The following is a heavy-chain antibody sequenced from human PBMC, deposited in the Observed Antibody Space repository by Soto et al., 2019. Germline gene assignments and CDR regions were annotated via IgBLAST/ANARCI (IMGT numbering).Heavy chain of an antibody. CDR3: ASALRERYYYYYGMDV. Sequence: PSQTLSLTCAISGDSVSSNSAAWNWIRQSPSRGLEWLGRTYYRSKWYNDYAVSVKSRITINPDTSKNQFSLQLNSVTPEDTAVYYCASALRERYYYYYGMDVCGQGTTVTVSS. J-gene: IGHJ6*02. CDR1: GDSVSSNSAA. CDR2: TYYRSKWYN. D-gene: IGHD3-16*01. V-gene: IGHV6-1*01.